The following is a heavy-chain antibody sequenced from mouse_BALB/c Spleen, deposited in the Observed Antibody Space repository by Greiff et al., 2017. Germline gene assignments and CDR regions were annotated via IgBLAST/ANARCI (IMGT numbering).Heavy chain of an antibody. CDR1: GYTFTDYW. J-gene: IGHJ4*01. D-gene: IGHD1-2*01. CDR2: IDTSDSYT. Sequence: QVQLKQPGAELVMPGASVKMSCKASGYTFTDYWMHWVKQRPGQGLEWIGAIDTSDSYTSYNQKFKGKATLTVDESSSTAYMQLSSLTSEDSAVYYCAKGITTALYAMDDWGQGTSVTVSS. CDR3: AKGITTALYAMDD. V-gene: IGHV1-69*01.